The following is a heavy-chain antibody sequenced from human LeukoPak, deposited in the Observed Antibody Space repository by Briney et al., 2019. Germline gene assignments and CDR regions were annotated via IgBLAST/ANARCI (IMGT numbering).Heavy chain of an antibody. J-gene: IGHJ4*02. CDR1: GFTFSDHA. CDR3: AKVSWLGTLPSYHFDS. D-gene: IGHD6-19*01. Sequence: GGSLRLSCAASGFTFSDHAMSWVRQAPGKGLEWVSAIRGTGTTTFYAASVKGRFTISRDNSKNTADLQMNSLRAEDTAVYYYAKVSWLGTLPSYHFDSWGQGTQVTVSS. CDR2: IRGTGTTT. V-gene: IGHV3-23*01.